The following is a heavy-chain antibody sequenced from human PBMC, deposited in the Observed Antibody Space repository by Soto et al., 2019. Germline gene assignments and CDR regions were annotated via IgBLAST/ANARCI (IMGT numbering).Heavy chain of an antibody. Sequence: ASVKGSFTASGYTFTNIDVTWVRQALGQGLEWMGWMNPGSGDTGYAQKFQGRVTMTRDISIATAYMELSSLRSEDTAIYYCARMASFGSLNWFDPWGQGTLVTVS. CDR1: GYTFTNID. J-gene: IGHJ5*01. CDR2: MNPGSGDT. D-gene: IGHD5-18*01. CDR3: ARMASFGSLNWFDP. V-gene: IGHV1-8*01.